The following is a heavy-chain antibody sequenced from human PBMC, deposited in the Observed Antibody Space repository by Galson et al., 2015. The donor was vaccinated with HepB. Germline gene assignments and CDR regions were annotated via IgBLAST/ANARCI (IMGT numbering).Heavy chain of an antibody. D-gene: IGHD3-22*01. CDR2: ISTSSSTI. CDR1: GFSFSAYS. Sequence: SLRLSCAASGFSFSAYSMNWVRQAPGKGLEWVSYISTSSSTIYYADSVKGRFTIPRDNAKNSLYLQMNSLRDEDTAVYYCARDHVGRSGYDSSGYLDYYYYGMDVWGHGTTVTVSS. CDR3: ARDHVGRSGYDSSGYLDYYYYGMDV. J-gene: IGHJ6*02. V-gene: IGHV3-48*02.